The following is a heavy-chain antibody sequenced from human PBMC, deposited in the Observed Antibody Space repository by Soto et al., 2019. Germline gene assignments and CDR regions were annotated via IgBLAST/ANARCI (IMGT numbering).Heavy chain of an antibody. V-gene: IGHV1-24*01. Sequence: ASVKVSCKVSGYTLTELSMHWVRQAPGKGLEGMGGFDPEDGETIYAQKFQGRVTMTEDTSTDTAYMERSSLRSEDPAVYYCATFKGVQPSCDYWGQGPLVTVSS. CDR3: ATFKGVQPSCDY. CDR1: GYTLTELS. CDR2: FDPEDGET. D-gene: IGHD2-8*01. J-gene: IGHJ4*02.